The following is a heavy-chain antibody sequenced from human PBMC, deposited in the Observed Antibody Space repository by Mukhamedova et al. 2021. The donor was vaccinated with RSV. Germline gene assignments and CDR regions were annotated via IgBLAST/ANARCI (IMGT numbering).Heavy chain of an antibody. V-gene: IGHV3-53*01. J-gene: IGHJ4*02. D-gene: IGHD3-22*01. Sequence: GMGLEWVSVIYSGGNTYYADSVKGRFTISRDDSKNTVYLQMNSLRAEDTAVYYCARVTERYEGSGGDYWGQGTLVTVSS. CDR3: ARVTERYEGSGGDY. CDR2: IYSGGNT.